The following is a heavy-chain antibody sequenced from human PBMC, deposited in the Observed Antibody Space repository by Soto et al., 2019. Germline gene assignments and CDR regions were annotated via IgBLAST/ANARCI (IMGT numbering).Heavy chain of an antibody. D-gene: IGHD3-22*01. J-gene: IGHJ4*02. Sequence: QVQLQQWGAGLLKPSETLSLTCAVYGGSFSGYYWSWIRQPPGKGLEWIGEINHSGSTNYNPSLSSGVTISVDTSKNQFSRKRSSVTAADTAVYYCARIWLGGQSRGYSPNFDYWGQGTLVTVSS. CDR1: GGSFSGYY. CDR2: INHSGST. CDR3: ARIWLGGQSRGYSPNFDY. V-gene: IGHV4-34*01.